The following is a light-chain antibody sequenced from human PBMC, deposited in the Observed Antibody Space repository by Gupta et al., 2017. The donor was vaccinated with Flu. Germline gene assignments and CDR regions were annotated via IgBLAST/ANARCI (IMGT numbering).Light chain of an antibody. CDR3: CSYAGRTTWV. V-gene: IGLV2-23*02. J-gene: IGLJ3*02. CDR2: EVT. CDR1: SSDVGTYNV. Sequence: QSSLPQPASVSGSPGKPITFSCTGTSSDVGTYNVLSWYQQHPGKAPKLMIHEVTKRPSGVSNRFSGSKSGNTASLTISGLQAGDEADYYCCSYAGRTTWVFGGGTKVTVL.